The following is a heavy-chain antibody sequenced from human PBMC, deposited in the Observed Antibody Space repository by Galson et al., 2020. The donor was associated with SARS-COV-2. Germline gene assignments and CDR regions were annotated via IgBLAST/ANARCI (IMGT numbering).Heavy chain of an antibody. CDR2: IYYSGST. V-gene: IGHV4-39*01. CDR1: GGSISSSSYY. CDR3: ARSRSGSGWYRFYWFDP. Sequence: SETLSLTCTVSGGSISSSSYYWGWIRQPPGKGLEWIGSIYYSGSTYYNPSLKSRVTISVDTSKNQFSLKLSSVTAADTAVYYCARSRSGSGWYRFYWFDPWGQGTLVTVSS. J-gene: IGHJ5*02. D-gene: IGHD6-19*01.